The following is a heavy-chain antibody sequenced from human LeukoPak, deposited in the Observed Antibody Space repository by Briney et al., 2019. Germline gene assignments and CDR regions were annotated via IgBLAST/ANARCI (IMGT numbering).Heavy chain of an antibody. V-gene: IGHV3-30*04. J-gene: IGHJ4*02. Sequence: GGSLRLSCAASGFTFSSYAMHWVRQAPGKGLEWVAVISYDGSNKYYADSVKGRFTISRDNSKNTLYLQMNSLRAEDTAVYYCARLQEILLWLRGIDKYYFDSWGQGTLVTVSS. CDR3: ARLQEILLWLRGIDKYYFDS. CDR2: ISYDGSNK. CDR1: GFTFSSYA. D-gene: IGHD5-18*01.